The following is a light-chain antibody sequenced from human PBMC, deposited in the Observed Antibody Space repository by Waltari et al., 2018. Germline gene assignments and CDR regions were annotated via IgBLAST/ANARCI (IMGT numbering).Light chain of an antibody. J-gene: IGLJ3*02. CDR1: SGSITSNY. CDR3: QSSDSSTWV. CDR2: ENH. Sequence: NFMLTQPHSVSGSPGKTVTISCTRSSGSITSNYVQWCQQRPGTPPTTLIYENHQRPSGVPDRFSGSIDSSSNSASLTISQLKTEDEADYYCQSSDSSTWVFGGGTKLTVL. V-gene: IGLV6-57*01.